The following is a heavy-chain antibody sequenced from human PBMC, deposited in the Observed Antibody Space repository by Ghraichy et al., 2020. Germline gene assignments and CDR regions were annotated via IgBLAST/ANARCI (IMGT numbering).Heavy chain of an antibody. Sequence: ASVKVSCKASGYTFIDYYMHWVRQAPGQGLEWMGWINPNSGGTNYAQKFQGRVTMTRDASISTAYMELSRLRSDDTAVYYCARTFCTSTNCSPGGYWGQGTLVTVSS. CDR2: INPNSGGT. V-gene: IGHV1-2*02. CDR1: GYTFIDYY. CDR3: ARTFCTSTNCSPGGY. J-gene: IGHJ4*02. D-gene: IGHD2-2*01.